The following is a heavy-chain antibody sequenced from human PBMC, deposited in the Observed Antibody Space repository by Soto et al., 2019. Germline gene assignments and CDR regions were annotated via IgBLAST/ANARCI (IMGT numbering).Heavy chain of an antibody. Sequence: VASVKVSCKASGGTFSSYAISWVRQAPGQGLEWMGGIIPIFGTANYAQKFQGRVTITADESTGTAYMELRSLRSDDTAMYFCAIYHLELFRFDYWGQGTLVTVSS. J-gene: IGHJ4*02. CDR1: GGTFSSYA. CDR2: IIPIFGTA. V-gene: IGHV1-69*13. D-gene: IGHD2-2*01. CDR3: AIYHLELFRFDY.